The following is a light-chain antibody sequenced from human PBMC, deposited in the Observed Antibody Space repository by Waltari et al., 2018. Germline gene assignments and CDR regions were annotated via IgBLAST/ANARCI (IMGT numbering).Light chain of an antibody. J-gene: IGLJ2*01. CDR1: SSDVGGFNS. Sequence: QSALTQPASVSGSPGQSITIPCTGTSSDVGGFNSVPWYQQHPGKAPKLMIYAVSNRPSGVSNRFSGSKSGNTASLTISGLQAEDEADYYCSSYTRSNTLIFGGGTKLTVL. V-gene: IGLV2-14*03. CDR2: AVS. CDR3: SSYTRSNTLI.